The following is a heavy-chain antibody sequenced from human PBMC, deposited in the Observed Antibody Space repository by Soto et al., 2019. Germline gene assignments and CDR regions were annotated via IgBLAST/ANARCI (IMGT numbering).Heavy chain of an antibody. J-gene: IGHJ4*02. V-gene: IGHV3-21*01. D-gene: IGHD3-10*01. CDR3: ARVGTYYGSGSPYYSDY. CDR2: ISSSSSYI. Sequence: PGGALKPPSGASVFTFLRHYVNWVRQPALKGLEGVSSISSSSSYINYADSVKGRYTISRDNAKNSLYLQMNSLRAEDTAVYYCARVGTYYGSGSPYYSDYWGQGTLVPVSS. CDR1: VFTFLRHY.